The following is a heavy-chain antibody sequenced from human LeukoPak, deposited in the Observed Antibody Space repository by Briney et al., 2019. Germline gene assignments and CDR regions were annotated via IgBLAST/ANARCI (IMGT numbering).Heavy chain of an antibody. Sequence: GGSLRLSCAASGFTFSSYGMHWVRQAPGKGLEWVAFIRYDGSNKYYADSVKGRFTISRDNSKNTLYLQMNSLRAEDTAVYYCAKDWYSVVVIATKYAIDYWGQGTLVTVSS. CDR3: AKDWYSVVVIATKYAIDY. CDR2: IRYDGSNK. CDR1: GFTFSSYG. D-gene: IGHD2-21*01. J-gene: IGHJ4*02. V-gene: IGHV3-30*02.